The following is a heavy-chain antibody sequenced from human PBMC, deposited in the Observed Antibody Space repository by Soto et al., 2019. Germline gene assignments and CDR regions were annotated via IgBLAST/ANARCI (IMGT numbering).Heavy chain of an antibody. CDR2: ISRFSTTI. D-gene: IGHD3-22*01. J-gene: IGHJ6*02. Sequence: EVQLVESGGGLVQPGGSLRLSCAASGFTFSNYDMNWVRQAPGKGLEWISYISRFSTTIYYADSVMGRFTISRDNAQNSLYLQMNSLTDEDTAVYYCARDFGYDDVWGQGTTVTVSS. CDR3: ARDFGYDDV. V-gene: IGHV3-48*02. CDR1: GFTFSNYD.